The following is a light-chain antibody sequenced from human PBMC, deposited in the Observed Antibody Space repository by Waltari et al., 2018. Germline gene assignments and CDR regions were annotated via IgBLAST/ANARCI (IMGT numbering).Light chain of an antibody. J-gene: IGLJ2*01. V-gene: IGLV3-1*01. CDR3: QAWDSSAVV. CDR1: KLGNKF. CDR2: RDK. Sequence: SYELTQPPSLSVSPGQTASITCSGDKLGNKFASWYRQKPGQSPRVVIYRDKKRPSGIPERISGSNSGNTATLTISETQAMDEADYYCQAWDSSAVVFGGGTKLTVL.